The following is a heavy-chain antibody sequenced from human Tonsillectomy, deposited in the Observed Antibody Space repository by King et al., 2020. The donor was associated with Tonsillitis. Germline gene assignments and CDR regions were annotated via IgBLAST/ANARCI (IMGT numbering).Heavy chain of an antibody. CDR3: ARPGGEFGSALHFDY. CDR1: GGSFSGYY. CDR2: INHSGST. V-gene: IGHV4-34*01. D-gene: IGHD3-10*01. Sequence: VQLQQWGAGLLKPSETLSLTCAVYGGSFSGYYWSWIRQPPGKGLEWIGEINHSGSTNYNPSLKSRVTISVDTSKNQFSLKLSSVTAADTAVYYCARPGGEFGSALHFDYWGQGTLVTVSS. J-gene: IGHJ4*02.